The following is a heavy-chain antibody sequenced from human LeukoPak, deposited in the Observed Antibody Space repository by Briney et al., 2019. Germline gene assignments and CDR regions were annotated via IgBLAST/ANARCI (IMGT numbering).Heavy chain of an antibody. CDR2: IKPNSGDT. J-gene: IGHJ4*02. CDR3: ARATGYYDSSGYYRSFYFDY. D-gene: IGHD3-22*01. CDR1: GYTFTDQY. V-gene: IGHV1-2*02. Sequence: ASVKVSCKASGYTFTDQYLHWVRQAPGQGLEWMGWIKPNSGDTNYAQKFQGRVTMTRDTSISTAYMELNRLRSDDTAVYYCARATGYYDSSGYYRSFYFDYWGQGSLVTVTS.